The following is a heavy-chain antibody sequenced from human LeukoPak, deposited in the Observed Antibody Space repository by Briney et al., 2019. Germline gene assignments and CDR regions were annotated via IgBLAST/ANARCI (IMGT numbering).Heavy chain of an antibody. Sequence: SETLSLTCTVSGGSINSGAYYWNWIRQPPGKGLEWIGYVHYSGSTYSNPSLRSRVTISVDRSKNQFSLQLSSVTAADTAVYYCARYSGSYYPFDY. CDR2: VHYSGST. CDR1: GGSINSGAYY. CDR3: ARYSGSYYPFDY. D-gene: IGHD1-26*01. V-gene: IGHV4-30-2*01. J-gene: IGHJ4*01.